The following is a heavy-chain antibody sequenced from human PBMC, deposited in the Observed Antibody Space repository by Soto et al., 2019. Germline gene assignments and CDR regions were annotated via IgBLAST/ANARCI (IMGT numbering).Heavy chain of an antibody. CDR2: ISYDGSNK. CDR3: ARSAGKGGLAAPIDY. Sequence: SLRLSCASSGFTFSSYGMHWVRQAPGKGLEWVAVISYDGSNKYYVDSVKGRFTISRDNSKNTLFLQMDSLRAEDTAVYYCARSAGKGGLAAPIDYWGQGTLVTVSS. CDR1: GFTFSSYG. J-gene: IGHJ4*02. D-gene: IGHD6-13*01. V-gene: IGHV3-33*05.